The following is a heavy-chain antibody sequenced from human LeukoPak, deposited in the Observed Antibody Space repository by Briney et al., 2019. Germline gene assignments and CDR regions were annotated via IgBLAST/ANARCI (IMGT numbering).Heavy chain of an antibody. V-gene: IGHV4-59*01. J-gene: IGHJ4*02. CDR3: ARVRTVSHSFDY. CDR1: GGSIRSYY. Sequence: SETLSLTCTVSGGSIRSYYWSWIRQPPGKGLEWIGYIYFSGSTNYNPSLKSRVTISVDTSKNQFSLKLSSVTAADTAVYYCARVRTVSHSFDYWGQGTLVTVSS. D-gene: IGHD4-11*01. CDR2: IYFSGST.